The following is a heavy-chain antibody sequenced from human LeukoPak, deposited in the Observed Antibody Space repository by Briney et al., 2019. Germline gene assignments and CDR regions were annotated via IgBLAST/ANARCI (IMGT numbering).Heavy chain of an antibody. V-gene: IGHV3-23*01. J-gene: IGHJ4*02. Sequence: GASLRLSCAASGFIFSNYAMSWVRQAPGKGLEWVSAIGGRDSGTYYADSVRGRFTVSRDDPKNTLYLQMNTLRAEDTAVYYCAKWGDYDILTGYYDSDYWGQGTLSPSPQ. CDR1: GFIFSNYA. D-gene: IGHD3-9*01. CDR3: AKWGDYDILTGYYDSDY. CDR2: IGGRDSGT.